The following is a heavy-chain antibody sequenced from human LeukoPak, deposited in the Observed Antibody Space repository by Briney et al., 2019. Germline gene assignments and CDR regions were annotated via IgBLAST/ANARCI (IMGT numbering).Heavy chain of an antibody. V-gene: IGHV3-30-3*01. Sequence: GGSLRLPCAASGFTFSSYAMHWVRQAPGKGLEWVAVISYDGSNKYYADSVKGRFTISRDNAKNSLYLQMNSLRAEDTAVYYCARGAVTTYYFDYWGQGTLVTVSS. D-gene: IGHD4-11*01. J-gene: IGHJ4*02. CDR1: GFTFSSYA. CDR3: ARGAVTTYYFDY. CDR2: ISYDGSNK.